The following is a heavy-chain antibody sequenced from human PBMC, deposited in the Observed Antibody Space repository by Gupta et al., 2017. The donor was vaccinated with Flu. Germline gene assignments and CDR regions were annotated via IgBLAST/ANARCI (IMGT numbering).Heavy chain of an antibody. CDR2: ISSSSRYI. V-gene: IGHV3-21*01. J-gene: IGHJ4*01. CDR3: VRGWEASGWYYYDY. Sequence: EVQLVESGGGLIKPGGSLRLSCAASGFTFNTFNMNWVRQAPGKGLEWVASISSSSRYINYIDAVKGRFTISRDNAENSLFLQMDSLRAEDTAVYYCVRGWEASGWYYYDYWGHGTLVTVSS. CDR1: GFTFNTFN. D-gene: IGHD6-19*01.